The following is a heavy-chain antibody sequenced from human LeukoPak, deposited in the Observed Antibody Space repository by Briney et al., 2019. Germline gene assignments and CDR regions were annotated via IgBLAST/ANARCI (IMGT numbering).Heavy chain of an antibody. J-gene: IGHJ3*02. Sequence: GGSLRLSCAASGFTLSSSAMNWVRQAPGKGLEWVSGISWNSGSIGYADSVKGRFTISRDNAKNSLYLQMNSLRAEDMALYYCAKVRYNWNYLGAFDIWGQGTMVTVSS. CDR2: ISWNSGSI. D-gene: IGHD1-7*01. CDR1: GFTLSSSA. CDR3: AKVRYNWNYLGAFDI. V-gene: IGHV3-9*03.